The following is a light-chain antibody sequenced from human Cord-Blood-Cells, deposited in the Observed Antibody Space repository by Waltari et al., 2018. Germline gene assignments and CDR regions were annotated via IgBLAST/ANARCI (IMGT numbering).Light chain of an antibody. CDR3: SSYTSSSTLV. Sequence: QSALTQPPSLSGSPGHSITLPCTGTSSDVGGYNYVSWYQQHPGKAPKLMIYDVSKRPSGVSNRFSGSKSGNTASLTISGLQAEDEADYYCSSYTSSSTLVFGGGTKLTVL. J-gene: IGLJ3*02. CDR2: DVS. V-gene: IGLV2-14*03. CDR1: SSDVGGYNY.